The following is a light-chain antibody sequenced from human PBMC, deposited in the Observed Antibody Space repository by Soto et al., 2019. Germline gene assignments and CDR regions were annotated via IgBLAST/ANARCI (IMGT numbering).Light chain of an antibody. Sequence: QLVLTQSPSASASLGASVKLTCTLSSGHSSYAIAWHQQQPEKGPRYLMKLNSDGSHSKGDGIPDRFSGSSSGAERYLTISSLQSEDEADYYYQTWGTGLVVFGGGTKRTVL. CDR1: SGHSSYA. V-gene: IGLV4-69*01. CDR2: LNSDGSH. CDR3: QTWGTGLVV. J-gene: IGLJ2*01.